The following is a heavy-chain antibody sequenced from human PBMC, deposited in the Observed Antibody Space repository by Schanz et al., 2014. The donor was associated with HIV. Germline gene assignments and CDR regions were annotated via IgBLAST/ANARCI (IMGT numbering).Heavy chain of an antibody. Sequence: QVQLLQSGAEVKKPGASVKVSCEASGYTFTSYGVSWVRQAPGQGLEWMGGIIPIYGTTNDAQKFQGRVTMTTDASTATVHMELRSLRSEDTAVYYCARDVVATISPKYYYYGMDVWGQGTTVTVSS. CDR2: IIPIYGTT. J-gene: IGHJ6*02. D-gene: IGHD5-12*01. CDR1: GYTFTSYG. V-gene: IGHV1-18*04. CDR3: ARDVVATISPKYYYYGMDV.